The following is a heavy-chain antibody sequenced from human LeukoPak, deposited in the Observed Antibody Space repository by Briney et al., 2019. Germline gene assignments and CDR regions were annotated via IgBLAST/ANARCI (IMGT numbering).Heavy chain of an antibody. J-gene: IGHJ4*02. V-gene: IGHV3-15*01. Sequence: GGSLRLSCAASGFTFSSAWMSWVRQAPGKGLEWVGRIKSKTDGGTADYAAPVKGRITISRDDSNITLDLQMNSLETEDTAVYYCAAFAAGGWGQGTLVTVSS. CDR2: IKSKTDGGTA. CDR1: GFTFSSAW. D-gene: IGHD2-15*01. CDR3: AAFAAGG.